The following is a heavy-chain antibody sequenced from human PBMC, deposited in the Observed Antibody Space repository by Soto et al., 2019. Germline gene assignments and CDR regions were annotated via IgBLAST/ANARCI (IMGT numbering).Heavy chain of an antibody. V-gene: IGHV3-21*01. CDR2: ISSSSSYI. D-gene: IGHD3-10*01. CDR1: GFTFSSYS. Sequence: GGSLRLSCAASGFTFSSYSMNWVRQAPGKGLEWVSSISSSSSYIYYADSVKGRFTISRDNAKNSLYLQMNSLRAEDTAVYYCARDPGPDYYGSGATMGYYYYYYMDVWGKGTTVTVSS. CDR3: ARDPGPDYYGSGATMGYYYYYYMDV. J-gene: IGHJ6*03.